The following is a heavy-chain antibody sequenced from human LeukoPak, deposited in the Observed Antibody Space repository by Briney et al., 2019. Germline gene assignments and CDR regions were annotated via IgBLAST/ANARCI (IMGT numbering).Heavy chain of an antibody. CDR1: GYSISSGYY. D-gene: IGHD1-26*01. V-gene: IGHV4-38-2*02. Sequence: SETLSLTCSVSGYSISSGYYWGWIRQPPGKGLEWIGYIYYSGSTYYNPSLKSRVTISVDTSKNQFSLKLSSVTAADTAVYYCARGVAAMDAFDIWGQGTMVTVSS. CDR2: IYYSGST. CDR3: ARGVAAMDAFDI. J-gene: IGHJ3*02.